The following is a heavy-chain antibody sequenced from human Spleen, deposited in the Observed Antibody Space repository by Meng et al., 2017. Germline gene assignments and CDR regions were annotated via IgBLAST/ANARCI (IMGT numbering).Heavy chain of an antibody. Sequence: GESLKISCAASGFTVRSNYMSWVRQAPGKGLEWVSFLYIGDDTYYADSVKGRFTISRHNSNNTLYLQMNSLRPEDTAVYYCAGSGSSRHKLIYWGQGVMVTVSS. V-gene: IGHV3-53*04. J-gene: IGHJ4*02. D-gene: IGHD6-25*01. CDR2: LYIGDDT. CDR3: AGSGSSRHKLIY. CDR1: GFTVRSNY.